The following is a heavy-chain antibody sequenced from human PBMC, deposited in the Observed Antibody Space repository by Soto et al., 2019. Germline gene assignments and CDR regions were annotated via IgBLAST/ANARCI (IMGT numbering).Heavy chain of an antibody. D-gene: IGHD1-7*01. V-gene: IGHV3-64D*08. CDR1: GFTFSNYA. CDR3: VKLTVSGTTVDY. Sequence: AGSLRLSCSASGFTFSNYAMHWIRQAPGRGLEYVSAISGDGVSTYYADSVKGRFTISRDSSKNSLFLQMSSLRPEDTAVYYCVKLTVSGTTVDYWGQGTLVTVSS. J-gene: IGHJ4*02. CDR2: ISGDGVST.